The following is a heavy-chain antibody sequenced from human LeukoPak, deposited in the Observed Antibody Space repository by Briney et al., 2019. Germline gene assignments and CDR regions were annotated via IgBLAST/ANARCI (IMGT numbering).Heavy chain of an antibody. D-gene: IGHD3-22*01. CDR2: IYHSGST. Sequence: SETLSLTCAVSGGSISSGGYSWSWIRQPPGKGLEWIGYIYHSGSTYYNPSLKSRVTISVDRSKNQFSLKLSSVTAADTAVYYCARAGRANSSGYYYVFDYWGQGTLVTVSS. V-gene: IGHV4-30-2*01. CDR3: ARAGRANSSGYYYVFDY. CDR1: GGSISSGGYS. J-gene: IGHJ4*02.